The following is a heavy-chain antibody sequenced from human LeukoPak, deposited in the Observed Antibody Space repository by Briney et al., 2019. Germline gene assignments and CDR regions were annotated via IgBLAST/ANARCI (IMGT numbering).Heavy chain of an antibody. D-gene: IGHD6-19*01. J-gene: IGHJ4*02. CDR1: GGSFSGYY. CDR3: AREVAGTPWIDY. Sequence: SETLSLTCDVYGGSFSGYYWSWIRQPPGKGLEWIGEINHRGSTNYNPSLKSRVTISVDTSKNQFSLRLNSVTAADTAVYYCAREVAGTPWIDYWGQGTLVTVSS. CDR2: INHRGST. V-gene: IGHV4-34*01.